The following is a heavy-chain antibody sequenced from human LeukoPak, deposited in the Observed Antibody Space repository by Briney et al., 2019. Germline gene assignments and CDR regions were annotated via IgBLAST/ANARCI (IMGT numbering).Heavy chain of an antibody. CDR1: GGSISSGGYY. J-gene: IGHJ1*01. D-gene: IGHD2-2*01. Sequence: PSQTLSLTCTVSGGSISSGGYYWSWIRQHPGKGLEWIGYIYYSGSTYYNPSLKSRVTISVDTSKNQFSLKLSSVTAADTAVYYCARDDIPNYCPRTSCNLRYFQHWGQGTLVTVSP. V-gene: IGHV4-31*03. CDR3: ARDDIPNYCPRTSCNLRYFQH. CDR2: IYYSGST.